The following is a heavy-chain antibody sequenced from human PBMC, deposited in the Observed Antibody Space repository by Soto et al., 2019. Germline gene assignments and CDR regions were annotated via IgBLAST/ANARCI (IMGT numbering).Heavy chain of an antibody. Sequence: TLSLNHEIPGDTFSSNTAARNWIRQSPSRGLEWLGRTYYRSKWYSDYAVPVKSRISINPDTSKNQFSLQLNSVTPDDTAVYYCARDRDLAAIDNWGQGTLVTVSS. CDR1: GDTFSSNTAA. CDR2: TYYRSKWYS. V-gene: IGHV6-1*01. J-gene: IGHJ4*02. D-gene: IGHD3-16*01. CDR3: ARDRDLAAIDN.